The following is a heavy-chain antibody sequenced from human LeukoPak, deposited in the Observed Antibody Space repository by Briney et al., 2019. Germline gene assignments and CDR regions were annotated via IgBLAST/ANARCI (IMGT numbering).Heavy chain of an antibody. Sequence: ASVKVSCKASGYTFTSYAMHWVRQAPGQRLEWMGWINAGDGNTKYSQKFQGRVTITRDTSASTAYMELSSLRSEDTAVYYCARAQEGYSYGYVYFQHWGQGTLVTVSS. CDR3: ARAQEGYSYGYVYFQH. D-gene: IGHD5-18*01. CDR1: GYTFTSYA. J-gene: IGHJ1*01. V-gene: IGHV1-3*01. CDR2: INAGDGNT.